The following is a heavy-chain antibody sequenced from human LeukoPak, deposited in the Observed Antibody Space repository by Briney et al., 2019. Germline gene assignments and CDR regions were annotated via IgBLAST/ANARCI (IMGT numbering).Heavy chain of an antibody. V-gene: IGHV3-48*04. CDR2: ISSSGSTI. J-gene: IGHJ6*03. CDR1: GFTFSNYG. CDR3: AKSGYSYGVYYYYYMDV. Sequence: PGGSLRLSCAASGFTFSNYGMNWVRQAPGKGLEWVSYISSSGSTIYYADSVKGRFTISRDNAKNSLYLQMNSLRAEDTAVYYCAKSGYSYGVYYYYYMDVWGKGTTVTISS. D-gene: IGHD5-18*01.